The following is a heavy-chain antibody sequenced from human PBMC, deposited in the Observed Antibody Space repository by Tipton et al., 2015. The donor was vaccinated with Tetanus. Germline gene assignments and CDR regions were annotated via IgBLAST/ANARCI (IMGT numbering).Heavy chain of an antibody. CDR3: ARRLIQNWFDP. J-gene: IGHJ5*02. CDR1: DGSFRSGGYY. CDR2: IYYTGNT. V-gene: IGHV4-31*11. D-gene: IGHD2-8*01. Sequence: TLSLTCDVYDGSFRSGGYYWTWIRQHPERGLEWIGYIYYTGNTYYNPSLKSRVTISVDSSRNQFSLKMTSLTAADTAVYYCARRLIQNWFDPWGQGALVTVSS.